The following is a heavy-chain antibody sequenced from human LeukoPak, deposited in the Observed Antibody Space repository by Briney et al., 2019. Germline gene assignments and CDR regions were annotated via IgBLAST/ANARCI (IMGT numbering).Heavy chain of an antibody. J-gene: IGHJ4*02. V-gene: IGHV4-59*01. CDR2: IYYSGST. CDR3: ARLGAKDY. Sequence: SETLSLTCTVSGGSISSYYWSWIRQPPGKGLEWIGYIYYSGSTNYNPSLKSRVTISVDTSKNQFSLKLSSVTAADTAVYDCARLGAKDYWGQGTLVTVSS. CDR1: GGSISSYY. D-gene: IGHD1-26*01.